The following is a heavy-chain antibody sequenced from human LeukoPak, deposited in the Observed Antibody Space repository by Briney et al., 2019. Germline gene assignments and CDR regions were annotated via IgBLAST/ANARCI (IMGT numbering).Heavy chain of an antibody. CDR1: GFTFSSYA. J-gene: IGHJ5*02. V-gene: IGHV3-23*01. D-gene: IGHD2-21*02. CDR3: AKDPVVVTAGNNWFDP. CDR2: ISGSGGST. Sequence: SGGSLRLSCAASGFTFSSYAMSWVRQAPGKGLEWVSAISGSGGSTYYADSVKGRFTISRDNSKNTLYLQINSLRAEDTAVYYCAKDPVVVTAGNNWFDPWGQGTLVTVSS.